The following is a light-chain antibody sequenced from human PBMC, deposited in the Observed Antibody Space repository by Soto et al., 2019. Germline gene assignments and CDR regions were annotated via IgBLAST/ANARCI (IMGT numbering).Light chain of an antibody. CDR2: GAS. V-gene: IGKV3-20*01. CDR3: QQYHNSPIT. Sequence: EIVLTQSPGTLSLSPGERATLSCRASQSVSSSYLAWYQQKPGQAPRVLIYGASSRATGIPDRFSGSGSGTDFTLTISRLEPEDFAVYYCQQYHNSPITFGHGTKVEI. CDR1: QSVSSSY. J-gene: IGKJ1*01.